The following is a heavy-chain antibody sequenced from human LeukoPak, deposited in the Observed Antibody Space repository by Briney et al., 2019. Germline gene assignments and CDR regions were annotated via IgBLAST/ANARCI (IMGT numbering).Heavy chain of an antibody. V-gene: IGHV4-39*01. J-gene: IGHJ5*02. CDR3: AGNWFDP. CDR2: IYYSGST. CDR1: GASISSNSYY. Sequence: SETLSLTCTVSGASISSNSYYWGWIRQSPGKGLEWIGSIYYSGSTYYNPSLKSRVTISVDTSKNQFSLKLSSVTAADTAVYYCAGNWFDPWGQGTLVTVSS.